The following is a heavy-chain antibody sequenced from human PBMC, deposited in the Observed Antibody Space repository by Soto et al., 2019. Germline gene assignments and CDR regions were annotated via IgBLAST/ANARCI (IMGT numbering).Heavy chain of an antibody. D-gene: IGHD2-2*01. J-gene: IGHJ5*02. CDR2: ISYDGSNK. CDR1: GFTFSSYG. Sequence: GGSLRLSCAASGFTFSSYGMHWVRQAPGKGLEWVAVISYDGSNKYYADSVKGRFTISRDNSKNTLYLQMNSLRAEDTAVYYCAKSQVVVVPAAPFDPWGQGTLVTVSS. V-gene: IGHV3-30*18. CDR3: AKSQVVVVPAAPFDP.